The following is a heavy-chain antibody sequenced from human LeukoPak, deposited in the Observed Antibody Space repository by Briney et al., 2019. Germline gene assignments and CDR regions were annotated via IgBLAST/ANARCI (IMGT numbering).Heavy chain of an antibody. D-gene: IGHD3-10*01. CDR2: LTQFFRKT. V-gene: IGHV1-69*05. J-gene: IGHJ5*02. CDR3: ATSGSGRSWDWFAP. Sequence: ASVKVSCKISGGSFRTYPISWVRQAPGQGLEWMGGLTQFFRKTNYTQKFEGRLTITTDESSTTAYMELSSLRTDDTAVYYCATSGSGRSWDWFAPWGQGTLVTVSS. CDR1: GGSFRTYP.